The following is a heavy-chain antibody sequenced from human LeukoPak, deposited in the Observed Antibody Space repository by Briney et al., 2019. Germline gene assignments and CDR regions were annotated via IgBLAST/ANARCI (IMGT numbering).Heavy chain of an antibody. Sequence: PGGSLRLSCEASGFTFNNFGMHWVRQAPGKGLEWVAFIGYDESKKYYAESVKGRFTISRDDSKNTLYLQMNSLRAEDTAVYYCARGFGYGDYEFFNWFDPWGQGTLVTVSS. J-gene: IGHJ5*02. V-gene: IGHV3-30*02. CDR2: IGYDESKK. CDR1: GFTFNNFG. D-gene: IGHD4-17*01. CDR3: ARGFGYGDYEFFNWFDP.